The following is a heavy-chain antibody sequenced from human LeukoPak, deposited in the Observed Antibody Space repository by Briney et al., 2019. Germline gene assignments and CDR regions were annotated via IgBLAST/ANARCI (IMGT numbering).Heavy chain of an antibody. CDR3: ARDDGRATMIDENWFDP. CDR1: GGSFSGYY. J-gene: IGHJ5*02. Sequence: PSETLSLTCAVYGGSFSGYYRSWIRQPPGKGLEWIGEINHSGSTNYNPSLKSRVTISVDTSKNQFSLKLSSVTAADTAVYYCARDDGRATMIDENWFDPWGQGTLVTVSS. V-gene: IGHV4-34*01. D-gene: IGHD3-22*01. CDR2: INHSGST.